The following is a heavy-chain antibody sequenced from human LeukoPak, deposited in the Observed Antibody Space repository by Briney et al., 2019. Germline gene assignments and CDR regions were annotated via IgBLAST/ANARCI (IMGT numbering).Heavy chain of an antibody. CDR1: GYTFTSYG. V-gene: IGHV1-18*01. CDR3: AREGRYLLPEYGMGA. CDR2: ISAYNGNT. D-gene: IGHD3-9*01. Sequence: GASVKVSCKASGYTFTSYGISWVRQAPGQGLEWMGWISAYNGNTNYAQKLQGRVTMTTDTSTSTAYMELRSLRSDDTAVYYCAREGRYLLPEYGMGAWGKGPRVPVSS. J-gene: IGHJ6*04.